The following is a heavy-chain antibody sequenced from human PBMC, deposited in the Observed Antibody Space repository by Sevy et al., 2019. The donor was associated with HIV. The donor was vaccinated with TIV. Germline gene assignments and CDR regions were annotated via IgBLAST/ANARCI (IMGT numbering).Heavy chain of an antibody. D-gene: IGHD3-10*01. CDR2: ISYDGSNK. CDR1: GFTFSAYG. J-gene: IGHJ6*02. Sequence: GGSLRLSCAASGFTFSAYGMHWVRQAPGKGLEWVAVISYDGSNKYYADSVKGRFTISRDNSKNTLYLQMNSLRAEDTAVYYCARDYYYGSAMDVWGQGTTVTVSS. V-gene: IGHV3-30*03. CDR3: ARDYYYGSAMDV.